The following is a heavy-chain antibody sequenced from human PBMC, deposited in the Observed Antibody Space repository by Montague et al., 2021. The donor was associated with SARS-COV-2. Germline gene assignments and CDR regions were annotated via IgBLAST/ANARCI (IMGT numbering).Heavy chain of an antibody. D-gene: IGHD6-19*01. Sequence: SETLSLTCTVSGGSIISYYWSWIRQYPGKRLEWIGYIYSTGSSDYNPSLESRVTMSIDMSKNQFSLNLTPVTAADTAVYYCARRGGWPYFDFWSQGTLVTVSS. CDR3: ARRGGWPYFDF. CDR2: IYSTGSS. J-gene: IGHJ4*02. CDR1: GGSIISYY. V-gene: IGHV4-59*08.